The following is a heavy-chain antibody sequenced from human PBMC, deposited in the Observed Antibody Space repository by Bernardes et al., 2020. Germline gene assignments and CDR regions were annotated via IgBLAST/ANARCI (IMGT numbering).Heavy chain of an antibody. J-gene: IGHJ6*02. V-gene: IGHV6-1*01. CDR3: ARDRTRGGTLLWYYYYGMDV. Sequence: SQTLSLTCAISGDSVSSNSAAWNWIRQSPSRGLEWLGRTYYRSKWYNDYAVSVKSRITINPDTSKNQFSLQLNSVTPEDTAVYYCARDRTRGGTLLWYYYYGMDVWGQGTTVTVSS. D-gene: IGHD1-1*01. CDR1: GDSVSSNSAA. CDR2: TYYRSKWYN.